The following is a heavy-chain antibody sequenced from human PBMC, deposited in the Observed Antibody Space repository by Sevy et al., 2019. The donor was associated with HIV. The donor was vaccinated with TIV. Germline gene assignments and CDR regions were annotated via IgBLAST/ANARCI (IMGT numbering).Heavy chain of an antibody. J-gene: IGHJ4*02. V-gene: IGHV3-7*01. D-gene: IGHD4-17*01. CDR2: IKQDGSDK. CDR1: GFTFSDYW. Sequence: GGSLRLSCTASGFTFSDYWMSWVRQAPGKGLEWVANIKQDGSDKHYVDSVKGRFTISRDNAKNSLYLQMSSLRAGDTAVYYCARGVTTVTPFDYWGQGTLVTVSS. CDR3: ARGVTTVTPFDY.